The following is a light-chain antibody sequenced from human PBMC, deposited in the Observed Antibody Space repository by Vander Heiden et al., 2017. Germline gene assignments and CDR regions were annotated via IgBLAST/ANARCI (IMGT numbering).Light chain of an antibody. J-gene: IGKJ2*01. CDR3: QQCSDSSYT. Sequence: EIVLTPSPGTLSLFPGERATLSCRASRKVSTSYLAWYQQKPGQAPRLLIHGASSRATGIPDRFSGSGSGTDFTLTISRLEPEDFAVYFCQQCSDSSYTFGQGTKLEIK. V-gene: IGKV3-20*01. CDR2: GAS. CDR1: RKVSTSY.